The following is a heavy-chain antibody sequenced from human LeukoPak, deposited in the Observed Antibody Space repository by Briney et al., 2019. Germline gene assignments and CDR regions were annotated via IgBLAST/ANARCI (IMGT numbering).Heavy chain of an antibody. D-gene: IGHD2-2*01. V-gene: IGHV3-64D*06. CDR1: GFTFSSYA. CDR2: ISSNGGST. CDR3: VKDRHCSSTSCYGWFDP. Sequence: PGGSLRLSCSASGFTFSSYAMHWVRQAPGKGLEYVSAISSNGGSTYYADSVKGRSTISRDNSKNTLYLQMSSLRAEDTAVYYCVKDRHCSSTSCYGWFDPWGQGTLVTVSS. J-gene: IGHJ5*02.